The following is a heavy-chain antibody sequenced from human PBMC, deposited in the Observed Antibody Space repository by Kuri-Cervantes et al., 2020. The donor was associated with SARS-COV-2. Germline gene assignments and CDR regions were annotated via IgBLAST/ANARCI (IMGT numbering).Heavy chain of an antibody. J-gene: IGHJ5*02. CDR2: IYHTGSIYHSGST. V-gene: IGHV4-39*01. Sequence: SETLSLTCTVSGGSIGSRNYYWGWIRQPPGMGLEWIGSIYHTGSIYHSGSTSYSPSLKSRVTMSVDTSKNQFSLKLTSVTAADTAVYYCASHGTTGVPNWFDPWGQGTLVTVSS. D-gene: IGHD4-23*01. CDR3: ASHGTTGVPNWFDP. CDR1: GGSIGSRNYY.